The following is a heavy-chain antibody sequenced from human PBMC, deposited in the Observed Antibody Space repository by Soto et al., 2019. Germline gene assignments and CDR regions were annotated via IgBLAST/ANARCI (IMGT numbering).Heavy chain of an antibody. J-gene: IGHJ4*02. CDR1: GFSIASYW. CDR2: TKEDGSEI. D-gene: IGHD3-16*01. CDR3: ARDVGFDYVN. V-gene: IGHV3-7*01. Sequence: EVQLVESGGGLVQPGGSLRIPCAVSGFSIASYWMSWVRQAPGKGLEWVATTKEDGSEIYYVDSVRGRFTISRDNAENSLYLQMNSLSAEDTAVYFCARDVGFDYVNWGQGTLVTVSS.